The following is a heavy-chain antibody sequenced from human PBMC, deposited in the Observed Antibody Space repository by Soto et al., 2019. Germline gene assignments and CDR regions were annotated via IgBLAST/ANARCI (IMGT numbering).Heavy chain of an antibody. CDR2: ISSSGSTI. Sequence: TPGKGLEWVSYISSSGSTIYYADSVKGRFTISRDNSQNTLYLQMNSLRADDTAIYYEDGIRGLCTVSAFLLNRSSDL. J-gene: IGHJ2*01. D-gene: IGHD2-15*01. V-gene: IGHV3-11*01. CDR3: DGIRGLCTVSAFLLNRSSDL.